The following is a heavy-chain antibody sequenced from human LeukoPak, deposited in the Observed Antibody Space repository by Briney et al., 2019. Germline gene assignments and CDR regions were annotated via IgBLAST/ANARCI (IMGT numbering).Heavy chain of an antibody. Sequence: SVKVPCKASGGTFTSYAISWFRQAPGQGLEWMGRIIPILGIANYAQKFQGRVTITADKSTSTAYMELSSLRSEDTAVYYCARGSGYYDSSGYVDYWGQGTLVTVSS. CDR1: GGTFTSYA. CDR3: ARGSGYYDSSGYVDY. J-gene: IGHJ4*02. CDR2: IIPILGIA. V-gene: IGHV1-69*04. D-gene: IGHD3-22*01.